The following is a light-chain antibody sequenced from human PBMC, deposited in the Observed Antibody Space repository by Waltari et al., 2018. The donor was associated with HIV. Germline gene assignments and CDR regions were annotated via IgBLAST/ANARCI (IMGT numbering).Light chain of an antibody. CDR1: SSNIGAGYD. J-gene: IGLJ2*01. CDR2: EKP. Sequence: QSVLTQPPSVSGAPGQRVTIPCTGNSSNIGAGYDVNWYQQPPRKAPKLLISEKPNRPSGVPVRFSGSKSGTSASLAITGLRAEDEADYYCQSYPASLTVSLIFGGGTRLTVL. V-gene: IGLV1-40*01. CDR3: QSYPASLTVSLI.